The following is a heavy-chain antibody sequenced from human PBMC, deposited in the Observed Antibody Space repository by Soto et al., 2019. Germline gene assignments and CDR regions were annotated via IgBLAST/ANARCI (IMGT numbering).Heavy chain of an antibody. D-gene: IGHD3-22*01. CDR1: GFTFSSYA. CDR2: ISGSGGST. J-gene: IGHJ4*02. Sequence: GGSLRLSCAASGFTFSSYAMSWVRQAPGKGLEWVSTISGSGGSTYYADSVKGRFTISRDNSKSTLYLQMNSLRAEDTAVYYCAKETITMIVVVIVNYFDYWGQGTLVTVSS. CDR3: AKETITMIVVVIVNYFDY. V-gene: IGHV3-23*01.